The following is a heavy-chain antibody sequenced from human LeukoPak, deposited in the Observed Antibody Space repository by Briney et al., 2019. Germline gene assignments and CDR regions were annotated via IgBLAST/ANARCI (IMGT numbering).Heavy chain of an antibody. J-gene: IGHJ6*04. CDR2: IYHSGST. D-gene: IGHD5-12*01. CDR3: ARNSGYEYYYYGMDV. Sequence: SETLSLTCAVSGGSISSSNWWSWVRQPPGQGLEWIGEIYHSGSTNYNPSLKSRVTISVDKSKNQFSLKLSSVTAADTAVYYCARNSGYEYYYYGMDVWGKGTTVTVSS. CDR1: GGSISSSNW. V-gene: IGHV4-4*02.